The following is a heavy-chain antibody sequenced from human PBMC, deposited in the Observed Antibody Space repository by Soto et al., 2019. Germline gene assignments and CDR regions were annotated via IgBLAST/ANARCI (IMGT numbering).Heavy chain of an antibody. D-gene: IGHD3-3*01. CDR3: VRNTGLRTPFDP. Sequence: SETLSLTCTVSGGPISSYYWGWIRQPPGKGLEWIGYIYYSGSTNYNPSLKSRAAISVDTSKNQFSLKLTSVTAADTAIYYCVRNTGLRTPFDPWGQGTLVTVSS. V-gene: IGHV4-59*01. CDR1: GGPISSYY. CDR2: IYYSGST. J-gene: IGHJ5*02.